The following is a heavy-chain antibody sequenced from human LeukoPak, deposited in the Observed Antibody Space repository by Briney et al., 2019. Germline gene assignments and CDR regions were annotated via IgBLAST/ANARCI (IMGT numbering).Heavy chain of an antibody. V-gene: IGHV1-18*01. CDR3: ASSVDDSSGYYSVDY. J-gene: IGHJ4*02. D-gene: IGHD3-22*01. CDR2: ISAYNGNT. CDR1: GYTFTSYG. Sequence: ASVKVSCKASGYTFTSYGISWVRQAPGQGLEWMGWISAYNGNTNYAQKLQGRVTMTTDTSTSTAYMELRSLRSDDTAVYYCASSVDDSSGYYSVDYWGQGTLVTVSS.